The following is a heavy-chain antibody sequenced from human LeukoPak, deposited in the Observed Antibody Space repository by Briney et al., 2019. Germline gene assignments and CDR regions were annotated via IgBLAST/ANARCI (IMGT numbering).Heavy chain of an antibody. J-gene: IGHJ4*02. CDR3: ARGNSSSWPLDY. V-gene: IGHV4-61*02. CDR2: IYTSGST. CDR1: GGSISSSSYY. D-gene: IGHD6-13*01. Sequence: PSETLSLTCTVSGGSISSSSYYWSWIRQPAGEGLEWIGRIYTSGSTHYNPSLKSRLTMSVDTSKSQFSLNLNSVTAADTAVYYCARGNSSSWPLDYWGQGTLVTVSS.